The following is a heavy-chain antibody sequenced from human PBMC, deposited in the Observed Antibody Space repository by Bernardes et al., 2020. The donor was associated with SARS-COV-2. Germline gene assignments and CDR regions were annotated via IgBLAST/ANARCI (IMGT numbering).Heavy chain of an antibody. V-gene: IGHV3-23*01. D-gene: IGHD4-17*01. CDR1: GFTFSIYA. CDR3: AKETTVSNTLDY. J-gene: IGHJ4*02. Sequence: GSLRLSCAASGFTFSIYAMSWVRQAPGKGLEWVSAISDGGDYTYYADSVKGRFTVSRDNSKNTLYLQINSLRAEDTAVYFCAKETTVSNTLDYWGQGTLVTVSS. CDR2: ISDGGDYT.